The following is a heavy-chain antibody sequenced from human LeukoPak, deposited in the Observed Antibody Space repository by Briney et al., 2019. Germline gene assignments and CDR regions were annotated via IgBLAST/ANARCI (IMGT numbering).Heavy chain of an antibody. Sequence: TGGSLRLSCAASGFTVSSNYMTWVRQAPGKGLEWVSLIYSGGTTYYADPVKGRFTISRDNSKNTLYLQMNSLRAEDTAVYYCARDSWSVAGLYYWGQGTVVTVSS. CDR3: ARDSWSVAGLYY. J-gene: IGHJ4*02. CDR1: GFTVSSNY. V-gene: IGHV3-66*01. D-gene: IGHD6-19*01. CDR2: IYSGGTT.